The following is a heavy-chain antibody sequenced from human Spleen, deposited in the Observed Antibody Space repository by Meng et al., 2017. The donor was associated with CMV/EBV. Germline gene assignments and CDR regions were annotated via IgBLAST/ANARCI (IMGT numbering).Heavy chain of an antibody. Sequence: SFSGYYWSWIRQPPGQGLEWIGEINHSGSTNYNPSLKSRVTISVDTSKNQFSLKLSSVTAADTAVYYCARGRLDFWSGYYPPGLLDYWGQGTLVTVSS. CDR1: SFSGYY. CDR3: ARGRLDFWSGYYPPGLLDY. CDR2: INHSGST. D-gene: IGHD3-3*01. J-gene: IGHJ4*02. V-gene: IGHV4-34*01.